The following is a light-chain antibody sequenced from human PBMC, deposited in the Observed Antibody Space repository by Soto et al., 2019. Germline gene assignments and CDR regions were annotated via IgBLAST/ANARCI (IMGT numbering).Light chain of an antibody. J-gene: IGKJ4*01. V-gene: IGKV4-1*01. CDR1: QSRLFSSNKKNY. CDR2: WAS. CDR3: QQFYSSPLT. Sequence: DIVITRSPGSLPLSLGEMATINCKSSQSRLFSSNKKNYLAWYQQRPGQPPKLLIYWASSRESGVPDRFTGSGSGTDFTLSISSLQAEDVAVYYCQQFYSSPLTFGGGPKVDI.